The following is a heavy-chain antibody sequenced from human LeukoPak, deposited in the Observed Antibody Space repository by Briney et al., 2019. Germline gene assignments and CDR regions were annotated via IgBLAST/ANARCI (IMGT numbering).Heavy chain of an antibody. V-gene: IGHV4-59*01. CDR1: GGSMKNYY. J-gene: IGHJ6*02. CDR3: ARAGYCSSTSCQWVPLV. CDR2: IYYSGST. Sequence: ETLSLTCTVSGGSMKNYYWIWIRQSPGKVLEWIGYIYYSGSTNYNPSLKSRVTISVDTSKNQFPLKLSSVTAADTAVYYCARAGYCSSTSCQWVPLVWGQGTTVTVSS. D-gene: IGHD2-2*03.